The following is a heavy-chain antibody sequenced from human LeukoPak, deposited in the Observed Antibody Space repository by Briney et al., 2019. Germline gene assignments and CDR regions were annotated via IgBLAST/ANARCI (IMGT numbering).Heavy chain of an antibody. CDR3: ARALSYYDILTGYYPIWYFDL. D-gene: IGHD3-9*01. CDR1: GYTFTSYG. V-gene: IGHV1-18*01. CDR2: ISAYNGNT. J-gene: IGHJ2*01. Sequence: ASVKVSCKASGYTFTSYGISWVRQAPGQGLEWMGWISAYNGNTNYAQKLQGRVTMTTDTSTSTAYMELRSLRSDDTAVYYCARALSYYDILTGYYPIWYFDLWGRGTLVTVSS.